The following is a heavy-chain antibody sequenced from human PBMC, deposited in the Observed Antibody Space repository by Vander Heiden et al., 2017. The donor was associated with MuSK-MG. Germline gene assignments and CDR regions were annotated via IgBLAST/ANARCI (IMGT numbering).Heavy chain of an antibody. CDR2: VFTSGGT. Sequence: EVQLVESGGDLVQPGGSLRLSCAASGLTVSNNYMTWVRQAPGKGLECVSVVFTSGGTYYADSARGRFTISRDSSKNTLYLQMKSLRAEDTAVYYCARRSRDAFDIWGQGTMVTVSS. J-gene: IGHJ3*02. CDR1: GLTVSNNY. CDR3: ARRSRDAFDI. V-gene: IGHV3-66*01.